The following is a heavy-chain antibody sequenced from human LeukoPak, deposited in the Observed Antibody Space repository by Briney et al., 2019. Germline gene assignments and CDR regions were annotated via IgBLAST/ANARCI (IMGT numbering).Heavy chain of an antibody. J-gene: IGHJ6*03. CDR3: ARDRITGTSIMDV. CDR1: GYTFASYY. V-gene: IGHV1-46*03. Sequence: GASVKVSCKASGYTFASYYMHWVRQAPGQGLEWMGIINPSGGSTSYAQKFQGRVTMTRDTSTSTVYMELSSLRSEDTAVYYCARDRITGTSIMDVWGKGTTVTVSS. D-gene: IGHD1-7*01. CDR2: INPSGGST.